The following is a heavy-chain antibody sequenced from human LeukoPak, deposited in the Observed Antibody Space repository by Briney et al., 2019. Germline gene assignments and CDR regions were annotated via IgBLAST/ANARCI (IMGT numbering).Heavy chain of an antibody. CDR2: ISTSGIT. J-gene: IGHJ4*02. V-gene: IGHV4-4*07. CDR3: AREASIAAAGWISDY. CDR1: GGSINSNY. Sequence: SETLSLTCTVSGGSINSNYWTWIRQPAGKGLEWIGRISTSGITNYSPSLKSRVTISLDKSKNQFSLILASVTAADTALYYCAREASIAAAGWISDYWGEGTLVTVSS. D-gene: IGHD6-13*01.